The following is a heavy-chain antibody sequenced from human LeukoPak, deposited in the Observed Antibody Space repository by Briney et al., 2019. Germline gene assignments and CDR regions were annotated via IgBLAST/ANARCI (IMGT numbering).Heavy chain of an antibody. Sequence: GRSLRLSCAASGFTYSSYGFHWVRQAPGKGLEWVALIWYDGSSKNYVDSVRGRFTISRDNSKNTVYLQMNSLRAEDTAVYYCARGVFAGDLLTGYWYFDLWGRGTLVTVSS. CDR1: GFTYSSYG. J-gene: IGHJ2*01. D-gene: IGHD1-20*01. CDR3: ARGVFAGDLLTGYWYFDL. V-gene: IGHV3-33*01. CDR2: IWYDGSSK.